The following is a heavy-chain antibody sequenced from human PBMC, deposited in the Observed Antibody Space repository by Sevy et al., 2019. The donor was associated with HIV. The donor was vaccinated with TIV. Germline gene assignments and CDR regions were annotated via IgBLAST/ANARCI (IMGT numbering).Heavy chain of an antibody. V-gene: IGHV4-31*03. J-gene: IGHJ5*02. CDR1: GGSISSGGYY. CDR3: ARRERDDPFDP. Sequence: SETLSLTCTVSGGSISSGGYYWSWIRQHPGKGLEWIGYIYYSGSTYYNPSLKSRVTISVDTSKNQFSLKLSSVTAADTAVYYCARRERDDPFDPWGQGTLVTVSS. D-gene: IGHD1-1*01. CDR2: IYYSGST.